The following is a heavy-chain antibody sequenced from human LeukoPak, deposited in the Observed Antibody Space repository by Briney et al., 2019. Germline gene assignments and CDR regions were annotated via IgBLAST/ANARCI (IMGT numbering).Heavy chain of an antibody. D-gene: IGHD6-6*01. J-gene: IGHJ4*02. CDR3: ARRHGSSWADFDY. Sequence: GRSLRLSCAASGFTFSSYSMNWVRQAPGKGLEWVSYISSSSNTIYYADSVKGRFTISRDNAKNSLYLQMNSPRDEDTAVYYCARRHGSSWADFDYWGQGTLVTVSS. V-gene: IGHV3-48*02. CDR1: GFTFSSYS. CDR2: ISSSSNTI.